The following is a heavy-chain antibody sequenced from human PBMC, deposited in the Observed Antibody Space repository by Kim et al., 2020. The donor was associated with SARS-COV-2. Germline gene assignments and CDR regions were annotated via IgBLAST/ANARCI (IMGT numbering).Heavy chain of an antibody. CDR1: GYTFISYG. V-gene: IGHV1-18*04. D-gene: IGHD2-2*01. Sequence: ASVKVSCKASGYTFISYGISWVRQAPGQGLEWMGWISDYNGNTNYAQKLQGRVTMTTDTSTSTAYMELRSLRSDDTAVYYCARAQDIVVVPAAPATYYYYGMDVWGQGTTVTVSS. CDR2: ISDYNGNT. CDR3: ARAQDIVVVPAAPATYYYYGMDV. J-gene: IGHJ6*02.